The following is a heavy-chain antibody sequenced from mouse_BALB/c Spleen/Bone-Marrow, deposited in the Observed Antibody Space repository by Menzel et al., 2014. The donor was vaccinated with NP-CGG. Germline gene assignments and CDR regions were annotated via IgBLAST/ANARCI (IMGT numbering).Heavy chain of an antibody. D-gene: IGHD1-1*01. CDR2: INPDSSTI. CDR1: GFDFXRYW. CDR3: ARLYYYGLQDY. Sequence: EVQVVESGGGLVQPGGSLKLSCAASGFDFXRYWMSWVRQAPGKGLEWIGEINPDSSTINYTPSLKDKFIISRDNAKYTLYLQMSKVRSEDTALYYCARLYYYGLQDYWGQGTTLTVSS. V-gene: IGHV4-1*02. J-gene: IGHJ2*01.